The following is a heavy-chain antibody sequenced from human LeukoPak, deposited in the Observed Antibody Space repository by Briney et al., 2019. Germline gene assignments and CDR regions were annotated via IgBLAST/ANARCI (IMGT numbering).Heavy chain of an antibody. Sequence: GGSLRLSCAASEFTFNSYNMNWVRQAPGKGLECVSVIYSDSNTYYADSVKGRFTISRDNSKNTLYLQMNSLRAEDTAVYYCAKVPAPMVRGVPPNWFDPWGQGTLVTVSS. J-gene: IGHJ5*02. V-gene: IGHV3-66*01. D-gene: IGHD3-10*01. CDR1: EFTFNSYN. CDR2: IYSDSNT. CDR3: AKVPAPMVRGVPPNWFDP.